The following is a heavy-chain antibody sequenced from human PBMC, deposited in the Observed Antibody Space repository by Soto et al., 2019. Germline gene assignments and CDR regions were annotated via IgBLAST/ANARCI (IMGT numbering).Heavy chain of an antibody. CDR2: IWYDGSNQ. V-gene: IGHV3-33*01. D-gene: IGHD5-12*01. J-gene: IGHJ5*02. CDR3: ARETGGYSAYGGHHWFDP. CDR1: GFTFSNFG. Sequence: QVQLVESGGGVVQPGRSLRLSCAASGFTFSNFGMHWVRQAPGKGLEWVAVIWYDGSNQYYADSVKGRFTISRDDSKNTLYLQMNSLRVEDTAIYFCARETGGYSAYGGHHWFDPWGQGTLVTVSS.